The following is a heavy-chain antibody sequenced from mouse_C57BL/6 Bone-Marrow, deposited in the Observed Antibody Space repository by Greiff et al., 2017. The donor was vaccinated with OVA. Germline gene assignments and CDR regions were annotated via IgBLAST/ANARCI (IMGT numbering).Heavy chain of an antibody. D-gene: IGHD6-1*01. CDR3: ARAPLLDY. V-gene: IGHV5-16*01. Sequence: DVKLVESEGGLVQPGSSMTLSCTASGFTFSDYYMAWVRQVPEKGLEWVANINYDGSSTYYLDSLKSRFILSRDNAKNILYLQMSSLKSDDTATYYCARAPLLDYWGQGTTLTVSS. CDR2: INYDGSST. J-gene: IGHJ2*01. CDR1: GFTFSDYY.